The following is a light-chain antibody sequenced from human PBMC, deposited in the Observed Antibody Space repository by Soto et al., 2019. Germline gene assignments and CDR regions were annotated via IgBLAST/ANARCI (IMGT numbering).Light chain of an antibody. CDR1: QSLLWSNGHNY. CDR2: LGS. Sequence: DLVMTQSPLSLPVTPGEPASISCRSSQSLLWSNGHNYVDWYLQKPGQSPQLLIYLGSNRASGVPDRFSGSGSGTDFTLKISRVEAEDAGVYYCMQALETQWTFGQGTKVEI. V-gene: IGKV2-28*01. CDR3: MQALETQWT. J-gene: IGKJ1*01.